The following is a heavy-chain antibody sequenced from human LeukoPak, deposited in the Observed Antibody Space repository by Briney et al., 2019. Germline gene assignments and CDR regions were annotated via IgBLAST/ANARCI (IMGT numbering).Heavy chain of an antibody. Sequence: PSETLSLTCTVSGVSISSGGYYWSWIRQHPGKGLEWIGYIYYSGSTQYNPSLESRISISKDTSKNQFSLELTSVTAADTAVYYRARGSGYFYCLDAWGQGATVTVSS. CDR1: GVSISSGGYY. CDR2: IYYSGST. V-gene: IGHV4-30-4*08. CDR3: ARGSGYFYCLDA. D-gene: IGHD3-3*01. J-gene: IGHJ6*02.